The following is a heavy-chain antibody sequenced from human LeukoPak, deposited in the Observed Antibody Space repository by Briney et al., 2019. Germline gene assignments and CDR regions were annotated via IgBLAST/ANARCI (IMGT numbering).Heavy chain of an antibody. CDR1: GGSISSYY. J-gene: IGHJ4*02. CDR3: ARSAPSGSYYESDY. V-gene: IGHV4-59*01. Sequence: SETLSLTCTVSGGSISSYYWSWIRQPPGKGLEWIGYIYYSGSTNYNPSLKSRVTMSVDTSKNRFSLKLRSVTAADTAVYYCARSAPSGSYYESDYWGQGTLVTVSS. CDR2: IYYSGST. D-gene: IGHD1-26*01.